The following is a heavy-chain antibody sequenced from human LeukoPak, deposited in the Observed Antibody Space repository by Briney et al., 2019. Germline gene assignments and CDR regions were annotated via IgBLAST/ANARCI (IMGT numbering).Heavy chain of an antibody. V-gene: IGHV4-59*08. J-gene: IGHJ4*02. Sequence: SETLSLTCTVSGGSISSYYWNWIRQPPGKGLEWIGYIYYSGSTNYNPSLRSRVTISVDTSKNQFSLNLISVTAADTAVYYCARWSTSWYSFDYWGQGNLVTVSS. D-gene: IGHD6-13*01. CDR2: IYYSGST. CDR1: GGSISSYY. CDR3: ARWSTSWYSFDY.